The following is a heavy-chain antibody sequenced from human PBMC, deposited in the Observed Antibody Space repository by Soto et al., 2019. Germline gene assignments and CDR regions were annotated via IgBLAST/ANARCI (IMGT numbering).Heavy chain of an antibody. Sequence: QVQLVESGGGVVQPGRSLRLSCAASGFTFSIYGMHWVRQAPGKGLEWVAVIWYDGSNKYYADSVKGRFTISRDNSQNTLYLQINSLRVEDTAVYFCARDVVGSGSYCDHWGQGTLVTVSS. J-gene: IGHJ4*02. CDR2: IWYDGSNK. V-gene: IGHV3-33*01. CDR1: GFTFSIYG. CDR3: ARDVVGSGSYCDH. D-gene: IGHD3-10*01.